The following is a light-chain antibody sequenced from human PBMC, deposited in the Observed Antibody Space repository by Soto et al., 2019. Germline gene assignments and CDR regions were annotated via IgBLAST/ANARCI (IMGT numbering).Light chain of an antibody. Sequence: SVLTQPPSASGTPGQRVTISCSGSSSNIGSNTVNWYQQLPGTAPKLLIYSNNQRPSGVPDRFSGSKSGTSASLAISGLQSEDEADYYCAAWDDSLNVLYVFGTGTRSPS. CDR3: AAWDDSLNVLYV. CDR2: SNN. V-gene: IGLV1-44*01. CDR1: SSNIGSNT. J-gene: IGLJ1*01.